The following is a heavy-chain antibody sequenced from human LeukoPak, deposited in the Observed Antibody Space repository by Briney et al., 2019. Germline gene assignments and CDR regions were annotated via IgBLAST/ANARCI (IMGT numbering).Heavy chain of an antibody. Sequence: SETLSLTCTVSGYSISSGYYWGWIRQPPGKGLEWIGSIYHSGSTYYNPSLKSRVTISVDTSKNQFSLKLSSVTAADTAVYYCAREGVGATFNWGQGTLVTVSS. CDR1: GYSISSGYY. D-gene: IGHD1-26*01. CDR3: AREGVGATFN. V-gene: IGHV4-38-2*02. CDR2: IYHSGST. J-gene: IGHJ4*02.